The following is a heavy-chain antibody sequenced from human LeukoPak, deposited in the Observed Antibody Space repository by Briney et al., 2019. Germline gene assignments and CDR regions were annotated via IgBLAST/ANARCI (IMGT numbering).Heavy chain of an antibody. V-gene: IGHV5-51*01. CDR1: GYSFTSYW. Sequence: PGGSLRLSCKGSGYSFTSYWIGSVRQMPGKGLEWKGIIHPGDSDTRYSSSFQGHVTIYADKSIRTAYLPSGSRHASYNSLYYCARRLGYCSGGTCYFDYWGQGTLVTVPS. D-gene: IGHD2-15*01. CDR3: ARRLGYCSGGTCYFDY. J-gene: IGHJ4*02. CDR2: IHPGDSDT.